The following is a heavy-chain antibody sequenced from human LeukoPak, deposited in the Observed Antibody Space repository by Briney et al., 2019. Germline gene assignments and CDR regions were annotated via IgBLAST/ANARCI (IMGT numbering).Heavy chain of an antibody. V-gene: IGHV1-2*02. CDR1: GYTFTGYY. Sequence: GASVKVSCKASGYTFTGYYMHWVRQAPGQGLEWMGWINPNSGGTNYAQKFQGRVTMTRDTSISTAYMELSRLRSDDTAVYYCARDGGYYDSSGNFDYWGQGTLVTVSP. CDR3: ARDGGYYDSSGNFDY. CDR2: INPNSGGT. J-gene: IGHJ4*02. D-gene: IGHD3-22*01.